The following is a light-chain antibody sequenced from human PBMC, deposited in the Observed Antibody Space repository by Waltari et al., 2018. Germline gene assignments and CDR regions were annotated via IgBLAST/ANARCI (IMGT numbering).Light chain of an antibody. CDR3: MQALQTPWT. Sequence: DIVVTQSPLSLPVTPGEPASISCRSSQSLLDRNGYNLLDWYLQKPGQSPQLLMYFGSHRAAGVPDRFSGSGSGRDFTLKISRVEAEDVGVYYCMQALQTPWTFGQGTKVEIK. CDR1: QSLLDRNGYNL. CDR2: FGS. V-gene: IGKV2-28*01. J-gene: IGKJ1*01.